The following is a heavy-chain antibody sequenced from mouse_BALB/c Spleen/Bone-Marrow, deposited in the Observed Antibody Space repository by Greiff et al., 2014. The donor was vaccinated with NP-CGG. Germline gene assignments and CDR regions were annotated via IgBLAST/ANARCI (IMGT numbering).Heavy chain of an antibody. CDR2: INPSNGGT. CDR3: TLWCYAMDY. CDR1: GYTFTSYY. D-gene: IGHD1-1*02. Sequence: QVQLQQPGAELVKPGASVKLSCKASGYTFTSYYIYWVKQRPGQGLEWIGEINPSNGGTNFNEKFKSKATLTVDKSSSTAYMQLSSLTSEDSAVYYCTLWCYAMDYWGQGTSVTVSS. J-gene: IGHJ4*01. V-gene: IGHV1S81*02.